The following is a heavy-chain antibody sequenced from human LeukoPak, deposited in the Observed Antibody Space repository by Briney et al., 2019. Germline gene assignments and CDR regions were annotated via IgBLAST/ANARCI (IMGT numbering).Heavy chain of an antibody. CDR3: ARDWMDRDWAEYAGILHNDH. CDR2: IHYSGTT. V-gene: IGHV4-39*07. Sequence: SETLSLTCTVSGASITNSDFYWNWIRQSPGKGLEWVGRIHYSGTTFYNPSLRSRVIISLDTSNNQVSLRLTSVTAADTAVYYCARDWMDRDWAEYAGILHNDHWGRGTLVTVSS. CDR1: GASITNSDFY. D-gene: IGHD2-8*01. J-gene: IGHJ4*02.